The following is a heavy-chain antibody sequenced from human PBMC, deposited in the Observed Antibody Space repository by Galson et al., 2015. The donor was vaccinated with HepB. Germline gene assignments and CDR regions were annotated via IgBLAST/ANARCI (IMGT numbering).Heavy chain of an antibody. Sequence: LSLTCTVSGGSISSSSYYWGWIRQPPGKGLEWIGNVSYSGDTSYNPSLKSRVTMSVDTAKNQFSLRLNSVIAADTAVYYCARRFCSTTMCSPFDHWGQGTLVTVSS. J-gene: IGHJ4*02. V-gene: IGHV4-39*01. CDR2: VSYSGDT. D-gene: IGHD2-2*01. CDR1: GGSISSSSYY. CDR3: ARRFCSTTMCSPFDH.